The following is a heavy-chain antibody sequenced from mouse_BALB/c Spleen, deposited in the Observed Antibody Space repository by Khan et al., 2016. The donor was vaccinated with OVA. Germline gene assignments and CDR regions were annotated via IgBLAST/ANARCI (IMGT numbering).Heavy chain of an antibody. Sequence: QVQLKQSGAELVRPGASVKLSCETSGYIFTSYWIHWLKQRSGQGLEWIARIYPGTGSTFYNERFKGKATLTADKAASTAYMQLSSLKSDESAVYFCARAEGGIHYFDYWGQGATLTVSS. CDR2: IYPGTGST. CDR3: ARAEGGIHYFDY. J-gene: IGHJ2*01. D-gene: IGHD1-1*02. V-gene: IGHV1-76*01. CDR1: GYIFTSYW.